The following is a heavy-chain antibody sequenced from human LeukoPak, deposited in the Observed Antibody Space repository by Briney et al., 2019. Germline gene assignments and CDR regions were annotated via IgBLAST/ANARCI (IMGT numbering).Heavy chain of an antibody. V-gene: IGHV1-8*01. D-gene: IGHD6-13*01. J-gene: IGHJ3*02. CDR3: ARGPRIAAAGTGYAFDI. CDR2: MNPNSGNT. Sequence: ASVKVSCKASGYPFSRYDLNWVRQATGQGLEWMGWMNPNSGNTGYAQKFQGRVTMTRDTSISTAYMELSRLRSDDTAVYYCARGPRIAAAGTGYAFDIWGQGTMVTVSS. CDR1: GYPFSRYD.